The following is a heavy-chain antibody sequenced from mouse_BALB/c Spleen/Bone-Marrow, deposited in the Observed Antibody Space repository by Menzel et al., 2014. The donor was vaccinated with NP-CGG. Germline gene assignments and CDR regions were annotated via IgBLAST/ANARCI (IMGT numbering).Heavy chain of an antibody. CDR2: ISSGGNT. CDR3: ARGGELRPWFAY. J-gene: IGHJ3*01. V-gene: IGHV5-6-5*01. D-gene: IGHD2-4*01. Sequence: EVMLVDSGGGLVKPGGSLKLSCAASGFTFSSYAMSWVRQTPEKRLEWVASISSGGNTYYPDSMKGRFTISRDNARNILYLQMSSLRSEDTAMYYCARGGELRPWFAYWGQGTLVTVSA. CDR1: GFTFSSYA.